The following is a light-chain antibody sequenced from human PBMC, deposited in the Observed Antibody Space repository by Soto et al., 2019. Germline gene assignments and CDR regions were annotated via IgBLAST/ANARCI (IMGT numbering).Light chain of an antibody. CDR3: QQYKNWPLT. Sequence: EIVMTQSPATLSVSPGERATLSCRASQSVNSDLAWYQQKPGQAPRLLIYGASTRATGIPGRFSGSGSGTEFTLTISSLQSEDFAVYYCQQYKNWPLTFGGGNKV. J-gene: IGKJ4*01. CDR2: GAS. CDR1: QSVNSD. V-gene: IGKV3-15*01.